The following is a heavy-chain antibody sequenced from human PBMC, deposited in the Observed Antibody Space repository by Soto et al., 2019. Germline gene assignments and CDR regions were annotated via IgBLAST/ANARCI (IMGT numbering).Heavy chain of an antibody. CDR3: VRGGEGHYYGMDV. CDR2: IDYSGTT. J-gene: IGHJ6*02. D-gene: IGHD2-21*01. V-gene: IGHV4-59*01. Sequence: SETLSLTCTVSGDSIGFYSWSWIRQPPGKGLEWIGYIDYSGTTSYNPSLKSRVTMSTDTSKNQLSLRLSSVTAADTAVYYCVRGGEGHYYGMDVWGQGTTVTVSS. CDR1: GDSIGFYS.